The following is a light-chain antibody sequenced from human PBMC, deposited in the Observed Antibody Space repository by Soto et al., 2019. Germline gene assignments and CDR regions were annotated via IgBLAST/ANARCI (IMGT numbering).Light chain of an antibody. J-gene: IGKJ4*01. CDR2: AAS. CDR1: QSISIN. CDR3: KESLATPLT. Sequence: DIQLTQSPCSLSASVGDRVTITCRASQSISINLNWYQQKPANDPKILIYAASSLQIGVPSRFSGSGSGTDFTLPIGRLQPEDLATYCVKESLATPLTFGGGTKVEFK. V-gene: IGKV1-39*01.